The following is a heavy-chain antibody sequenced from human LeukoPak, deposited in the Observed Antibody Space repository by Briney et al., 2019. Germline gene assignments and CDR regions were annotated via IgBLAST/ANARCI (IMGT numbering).Heavy chain of an antibody. CDR1: GYTFTSYG. J-gene: IGHJ3*02. Sequence: GASVKVSCKASGYTFTSYGISWVRQAPGQGLEWMGWISAYNGNTNYAQKLQGRVTMTTDTSTSTAYMELRSLRSDDTAVYYCARDRVVVVVPAARPPRSAFDIWGQGTMVTVSS. CDR3: ARDRVVVVVPAARPPRSAFDI. V-gene: IGHV1-18*01. CDR2: ISAYNGNT. D-gene: IGHD2-2*01.